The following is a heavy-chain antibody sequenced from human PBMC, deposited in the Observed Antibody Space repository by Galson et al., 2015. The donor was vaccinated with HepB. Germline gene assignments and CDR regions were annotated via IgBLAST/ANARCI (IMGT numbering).Heavy chain of an antibody. D-gene: IGHD3-22*01. J-gene: IGHJ4*02. CDR2: ISGSSGST. V-gene: IGHV3-23*01. Sequence: VRQAPGKGLAWVSAISGSSGSTYYADSVKGRFTISRDNSKNTLYLQMNSLRAEDTAVYYCAKFMVTYYYDSSGYYYGAFDYWGQGTLVTVSS. CDR3: AKFMVTYYYDSSGYYYGAFDY.